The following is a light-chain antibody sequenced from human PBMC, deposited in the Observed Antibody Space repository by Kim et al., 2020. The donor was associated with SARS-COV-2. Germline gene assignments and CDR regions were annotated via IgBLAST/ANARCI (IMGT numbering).Light chain of an antibody. J-gene: IGLJ1*01. CDR1: SSKIANNY. CDR3: GTWDSNLSVYV. V-gene: IGLV1-51*01. Sequence: GQKVTISCSGSSSKIANNYVSWYQHLPGTAPKLLIFDNDERPSGIPDRFSGSKSGTSATLGITGLQTGDEADYYCGTWDSNLSVYVFGTGTKVTVL. CDR2: DND.